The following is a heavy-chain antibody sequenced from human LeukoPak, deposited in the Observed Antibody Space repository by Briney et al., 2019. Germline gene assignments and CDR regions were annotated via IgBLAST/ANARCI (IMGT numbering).Heavy chain of an antibody. Sequence: ASVKVSCKASGYTFTSYGISWVRQAPGQGLEWMGWISSYNGNTDYAQKLQGRATMTTDTSTSTAYMELRSLRSDDTAVYYCARGSFPSDDILTGPFDNWGQGTLVTVSS. CDR2: ISSYNGNT. J-gene: IGHJ4*02. V-gene: IGHV1-18*01. D-gene: IGHD3-9*01. CDR1: GYTFTSYG. CDR3: ARGSFPSDDILTGPFDN.